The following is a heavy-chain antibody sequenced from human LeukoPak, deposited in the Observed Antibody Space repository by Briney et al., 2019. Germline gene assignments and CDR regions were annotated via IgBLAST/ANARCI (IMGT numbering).Heavy chain of an antibody. CDR3: ARDYLGGNPDAFDI. V-gene: IGHV4-39*07. J-gene: IGHJ3*02. Sequence: SDTLSLTCTVSGDSISSSSYYWGWIRQPPGKELEWIGSIYYSGSTYYNPSLNSRVTISVDTSKNQFSLKLSSVTAADTAVYYCARDYLGGNPDAFDIWGQGTMVTVSS. CDR2: IYYSGST. D-gene: IGHD4-23*01. CDR1: GDSISSSSYY.